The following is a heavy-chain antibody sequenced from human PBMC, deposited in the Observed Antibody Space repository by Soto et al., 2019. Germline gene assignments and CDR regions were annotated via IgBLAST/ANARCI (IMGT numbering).Heavy chain of an antibody. Sequence: EVHLLESGGGLVLPGVSLRLSCAGSGFTFSSYAMSWVRQAPGKGLEWVSAISSVGGSTYYADSVKGRFIISRDNSENTLYLQVNSLRAEDMAIYYCTKDREFTYYDLWSGYYAFDSWGQGTLVTVSS. CDR2: ISSVGGST. CDR3: TKDREFTYYDLWSGYYAFDS. CDR1: GFTFSSYA. J-gene: IGHJ4*02. D-gene: IGHD3-3*01. V-gene: IGHV3-23*01.